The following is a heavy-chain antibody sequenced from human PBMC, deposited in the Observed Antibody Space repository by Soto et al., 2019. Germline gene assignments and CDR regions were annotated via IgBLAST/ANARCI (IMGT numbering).Heavy chain of an antibody. D-gene: IGHD6-6*01. CDR1: GGSIRSSSYF. Sequence: PSETLSLTCTVSGGSIRSSSYFWGWIRQSPGMGLEWIGSIFYTGSTYYNPSLQSRVTISVDTSKNQFSLKLTSVTAADTAVFYCAGLSSSIGATPPPAPYYFDYWGQGTLVTVSS. V-gene: IGHV4-39*01. CDR2: IFYTGST. J-gene: IGHJ4*02. CDR3: AGLSSSIGATPPPAPYYFDY.